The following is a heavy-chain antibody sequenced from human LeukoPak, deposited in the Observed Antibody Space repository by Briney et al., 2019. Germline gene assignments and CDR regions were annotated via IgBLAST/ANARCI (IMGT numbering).Heavy chain of an antibody. V-gene: IGHV1-46*01. CDR2: INPSGGST. Sequence: ASVKVSCKASGYTFTSYYMHWVRQAPGQGLEWMGIINPSGGSTSYAQKFQGRVTMTRDTSTSTDYMELSSLRSEDTAVYYCARVPRYDSSGYFFDYWGQGTLVTVSS. J-gene: IGHJ4*02. D-gene: IGHD3-22*01. CDR1: GYTFTSYY. CDR3: ARVPRYDSSGYFFDY.